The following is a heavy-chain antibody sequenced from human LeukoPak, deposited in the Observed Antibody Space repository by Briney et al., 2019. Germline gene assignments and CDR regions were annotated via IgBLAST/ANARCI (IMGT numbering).Heavy chain of an antibody. Sequence: SVKVSCKASGGTFSSYAISWVRQAPGQGLEWMGGIIPIFGTANYAQKFQGRVTITADKSTSTAYMELSSLRSEDTALYYCARGGVQGSSGYYYFDYWGQGTLVTVSS. V-gene: IGHV1-69*06. CDR2: IIPIFGTA. CDR1: GGTFSSYA. CDR3: ARGGVQGSSGYYYFDY. D-gene: IGHD3-22*01. J-gene: IGHJ4*02.